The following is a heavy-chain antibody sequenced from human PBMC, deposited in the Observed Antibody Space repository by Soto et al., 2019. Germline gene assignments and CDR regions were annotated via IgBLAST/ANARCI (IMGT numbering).Heavy chain of an antibody. V-gene: IGHV3-33*01. Sequence: PGGSLRLSCAASGFTFSSYGMHWVRQAPGKGLEWVAVIWYDGSNKYYADSVKGRFTISRDNSKNTLYLQMSSLRAEDTAVYYCAIFPDYGDYKDYFDYWGQGTLVTVSS. J-gene: IGHJ4*02. CDR2: IWYDGSNK. CDR1: GFTFSSYG. CDR3: AIFPDYGDYKDYFDY. D-gene: IGHD4-17*01.